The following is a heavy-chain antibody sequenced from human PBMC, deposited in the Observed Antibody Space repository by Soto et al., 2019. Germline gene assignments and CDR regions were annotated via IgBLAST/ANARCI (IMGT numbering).Heavy chain of an antibody. V-gene: IGHV3-53*01. CDR3: GRSREPEYSSAIFLDI. D-gene: IGHD5-18*01. J-gene: IGHJ4*02. CDR2: IYSAGST. CDR1: GLTVSSSY. Sequence: GGTLRLSCAASGLTVSSSYLSWVRQAPGKGLQWVSVIYSAGSTSYANSVKGRFTFSRDISTNMVYLQMSSLPDEDRAVYYWGRSREPEYSSAIFLDIWGQGALVTVSS.